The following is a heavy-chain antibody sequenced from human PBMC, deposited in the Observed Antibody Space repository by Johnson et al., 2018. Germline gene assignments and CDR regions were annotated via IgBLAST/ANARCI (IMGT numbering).Heavy chain of an antibody. D-gene: IGHD4-23*01. CDR3: ARDCRDVWGNGYYYYSMDV. CDR2: IYYSGST. V-gene: IGHV4-59*01. J-gene: IGHJ6*03. CDR1: GGSISSYY. Sequence: QVQLQESGPGLVKPSETLSLTCTVSGGSISSYYWSWIRQPPGKGLEWIGYIYYSGSTNYNPSLKSRVTISVDTSKNQFSLKLSSVTAADTAVYYCARDCRDVWGNGYYYYSMDVWGKGTTVTVSS.